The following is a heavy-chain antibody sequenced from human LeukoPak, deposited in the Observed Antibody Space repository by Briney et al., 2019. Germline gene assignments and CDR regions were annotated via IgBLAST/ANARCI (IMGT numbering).Heavy chain of an antibody. CDR3: ARNHYGGKVVAAFDI. Sequence: GGSLRQSCSASGFTFSSYGMHWARQAPGKGLEWVAVIWYDGSNKYYADSVKGRFTISRDNSKNTLYLQMNSLRAEDTAVYYCARNHYGGKVVAAFDIWGQGGMGSASS. J-gene: IGHJ3*02. CDR1: GFTFSSYG. V-gene: IGHV3-33*01. D-gene: IGHD4-23*01. CDR2: IWYDGSNK.